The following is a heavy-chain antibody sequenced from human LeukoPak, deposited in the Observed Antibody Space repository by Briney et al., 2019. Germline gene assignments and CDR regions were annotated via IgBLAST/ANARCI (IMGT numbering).Heavy chain of an antibody. CDR1: GFTFSSYS. V-gene: IGHV3-21*01. Sequence: GGSLRLSCAASGFTFSSYSMNWVRQAPGKGLEWVSSISSSSSYIYYADSLKGRFTISRDNAKNSLFLQMNSLRAEGTAVYYCARLPAYCSSTSCYYDYWGQGTLVTVSS. J-gene: IGHJ4*02. D-gene: IGHD2-2*01. CDR2: ISSSSSYI. CDR3: ARLPAYCSSTSCYYDY.